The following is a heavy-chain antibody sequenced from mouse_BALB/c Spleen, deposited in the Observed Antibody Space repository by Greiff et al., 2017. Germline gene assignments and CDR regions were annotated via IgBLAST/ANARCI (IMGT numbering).Heavy chain of an antibody. D-gene: IGHD2-4*01. CDR1: GYAFSSYW. Sequence: VKLQESGAELVRPGSSVKISCKASGYAFSSYWMNWVKQRPGQGLEWIGQIYPGDGDTNYNGKFKGKATLTADKSSSTAYMQLSSLTSEDSAVYFCARRGLRLWYFDVWGAGTTVTVSS. V-gene: IGHV1-80*01. J-gene: IGHJ1*01. CDR2: IYPGDGDT. CDR3: ARRGLRLWYFDV.